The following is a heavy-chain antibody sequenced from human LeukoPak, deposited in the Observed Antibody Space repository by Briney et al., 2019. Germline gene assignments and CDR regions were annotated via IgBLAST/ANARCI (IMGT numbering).Heavy chain of an antibody. J-gene: IGHJ3*02. CDR3: ARDSVPYAFDI. CDR1: GGSVSSGSYY. CDR2: IYYSGST. D-gene: IGHD6-6*01. V-gene: IGHV4-61*01. Sequence: SETLSLTCTVSGGSVSSGSYYWSWIRQPPGKGPEWIGYIYYSGSTNYNPSLKSRVTISVDTSKNQFSLKLSSVTAADTAAYYCARDSVPYAFDIWGQGTMVTVSS.